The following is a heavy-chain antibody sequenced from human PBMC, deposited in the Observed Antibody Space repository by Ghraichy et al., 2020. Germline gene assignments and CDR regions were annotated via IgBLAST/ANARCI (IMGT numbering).Heavy chain of an antibody. D-gene: IGHD1-26*01. J-gene: IGHJ4*02. V-gene: IGHV3-74*01. Sequence: GALRLSCAASGFTFTNYWMHWVRQAPGKGLVWVSCIDRNGRSINYADSVRDRFTISRDNAENTLYLQMNSLRAEDTAVYYCVTDLLGGTNYWGQGTLVTVSS. CDR3: VTDLLGGTNY. CDR1: GFTFTNYW. CDR2: IDRNGRSI.